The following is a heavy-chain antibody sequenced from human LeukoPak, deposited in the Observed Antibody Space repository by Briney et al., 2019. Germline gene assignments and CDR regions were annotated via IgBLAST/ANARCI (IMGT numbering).Heavy chain of an antibody. D-gene: IGHD6-13*01. CDR2: INPNSGGT. V-gene: IGHV1-2*06. J-gene: IGHJ4*02. CDR3: ARDWGGIAAAGIDDY. CDR1: GYTFTGYY. Sequence: ASVKVYCKASGYTFTGYYMHWVRQAPGQGLEWMGRINPNSGGTNYAQKFQGRVTMTRDTSISTAYMELSRLRSDDTAVYYCARDWGGIAAAGIDDYWGQGTLVTVSS.